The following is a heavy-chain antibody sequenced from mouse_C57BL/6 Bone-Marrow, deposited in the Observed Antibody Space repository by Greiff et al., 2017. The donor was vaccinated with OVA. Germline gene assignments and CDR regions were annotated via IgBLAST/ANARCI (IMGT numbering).Heavy chain of an antibody. CDR1: GFTFSDFY. CDR2: SRNKANDYTT. D-gene: IGHD3-2*02. V-gene: IGHV7-1*01. J-gene: IGHJ3*01. CDR3: ARDEDSSGLFAY. Sequence: EVKLVESGGGLVQSGRSLRLSCATSGFTFSDFYMEWVRQAPGKGLEWIAASRNKANDYTTEYSASVKGRFIVSRDTSQSILYLQMNALRAEDTAIYYCARDEDSSGLFAYWGQGTLVTVSA.